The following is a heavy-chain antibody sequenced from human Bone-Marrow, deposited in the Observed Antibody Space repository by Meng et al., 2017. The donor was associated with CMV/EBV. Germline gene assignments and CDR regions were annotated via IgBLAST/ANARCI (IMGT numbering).Heavy chain of an antibody. CDR3: ARAMYNWNYEDY. CDR1: GYTFTGYY. Sequence: ASVKVSCKASGYTFTGYYMHWVRQAPGQGLEWMGWINPNSGGTNYAQKFQGRVTMTRDTSISTAYMELSRLRSDDTAVYYCARAMYNWNYEDYWGQGTLVTVSS. J-gene: IGHJ4*02. V-gene: IGHV1-2*02. CDR2: INPNSGGT. D-gene: IGHD1-7*01.